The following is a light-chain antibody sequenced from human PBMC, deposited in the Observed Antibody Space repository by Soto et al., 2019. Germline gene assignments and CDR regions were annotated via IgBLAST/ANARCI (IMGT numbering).Light chain of an antibody. J-gene: IGKJ5*01. V-gene: IGKV2D-29*02. CDR1: QSLLHSDGRTY. Sequence: DVVMPQTPLSLSVTPGQPASISCKSSQSLLHSDGRTYLYWYLQKPGQSPQLLIYEVSKGFSGVPDRFSGSGSGTDFTLKISRVEAEDVGVYYCKQSMYLPITFGQGTRLEIK. CDR3: KQSMYLPIT. CDR2: EVS.